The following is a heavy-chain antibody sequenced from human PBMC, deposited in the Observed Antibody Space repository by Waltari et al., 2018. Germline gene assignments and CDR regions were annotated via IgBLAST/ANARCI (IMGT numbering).Heavy chain of an antibody. V-gene: IGHV4-38-2*01. J-gene: IGHJ5*02. D-gene: IGHD2-21*02. CDR1: GFPIGSEYY. CDR2: SHHSGSA. Sequence: QVQLQESGPRLVKPSETLSLTCSVSGFPIGSEYYWAWVRQSAGAGLVWIGSSHHSGSAEYNPSLKGRVTVAVDTSKNQFSLKRTSVTVAVSGVYYCARLSPYTSSGDFFDPWGQGALVTVSS. CDR3: ARLSPYTSSGDFFDP.